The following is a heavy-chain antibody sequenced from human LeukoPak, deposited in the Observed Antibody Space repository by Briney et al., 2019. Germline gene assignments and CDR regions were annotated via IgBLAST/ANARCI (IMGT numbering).Heavy chain of an antibody. D-gene: IGHD2-15*01. J-gene: IGHJ4*02. CDR3: ARARYCSGGSCYYDY. CDR2: ISSSGSSI. V-gene: IGHV3-11*01. Sequence: PGGSLRLSCAASGFTFSDYYMGWIRQAPGKGLEWVSDISSSGSSIYYADSVKGRFTISRDNARNSLYLQMNSLRAEDTAVYYCARARYCSGGSCYYDYWGQGTLVTVSS. CDR1: GFTFSDYY.